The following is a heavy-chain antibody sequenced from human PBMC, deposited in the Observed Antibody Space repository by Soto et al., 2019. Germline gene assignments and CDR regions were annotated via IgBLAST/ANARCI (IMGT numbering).Heavy chain of an antibody. J-gene: IGHJ5*02. Sequence: SETLSLTCTVSGGSISSYYWSWIRQPPGKGLEWIGYIYYSGSTNYNPSLKSRVTISVDTSKNQFSLKLSSVTAADTAVYYCARDRAYYDILTGPATWFDPWGQGPLVTVSS. V-gene: IGHV4-59*01. CDR1: GGSISSYY. CDR2: IYYSGST. D-gene: IGHD3-9*01. CDR3: ARDRAYYDILTGPATWFDP.